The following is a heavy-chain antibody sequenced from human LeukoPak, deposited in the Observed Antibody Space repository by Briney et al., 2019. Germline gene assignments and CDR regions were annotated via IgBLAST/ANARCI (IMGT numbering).Heavy chain of an antibody. D-gene: IGHD3-3*01. CDR2: IKQDGSEK. Sequence: GGSLRLTCAASGFTFSSYWMSWVRQAPGKGLEWVANIKQDGSEKYYVDSVKGRFTISRDNAKNSLYLQMNSLRAEDTAVYYCARSIGVAWSFFDYWGQGTLVTVSS. V-gene: IGHV3-7*01. CDR1: GFTFSSYW. CDR3: ARSIGVAWSFFDY. J-gene: IGHJ4*02.